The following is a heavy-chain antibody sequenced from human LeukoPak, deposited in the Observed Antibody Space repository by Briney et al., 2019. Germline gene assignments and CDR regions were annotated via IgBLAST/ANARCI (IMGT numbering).Heavy chain of an antibody. CDR1: GYTFTGYY. CDR2: INPSSGGT. D-gene: IGHD2-15*01. Sequence: ASMKVSCKASGYTFTGYYMHWVRQAPGQGLEWMGWINPSSGGTNYAQKFQGRVTLTRDTSISTAYMELSRLRAEDTAVYYCVKDKYPVVVAATLDYWGQGILVTVSS. J-gene: IGHJ4*02. V-gene: IGHV1-2*02. CDR3: VKDKYPVVVAATLDY.